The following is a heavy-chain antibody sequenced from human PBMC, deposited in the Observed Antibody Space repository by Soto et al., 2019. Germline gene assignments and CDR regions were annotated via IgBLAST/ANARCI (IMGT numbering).Heavy chain of an antibody. J-gene: IGHJ4*02. V-gene: IGHV1-18*01. CDR1: GYSFSFYG. CDR2: INPSDGNR. CDR3: ARDRLRGYDSSGFYS. D-gene: IGHD3-22*01. Sequence: ASVKVSCKASGYSFSFYGINWVRQAPGQGLEWMGWINPSDGNRNFARKFEDRVTMTTATSTNTVFLELRSLKSDDTAIYYCARDRLRGYDSSGFYSWGQGTMVTSPQ.